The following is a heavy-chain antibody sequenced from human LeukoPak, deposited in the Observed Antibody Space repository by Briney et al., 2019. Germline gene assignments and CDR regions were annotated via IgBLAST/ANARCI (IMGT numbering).Heavy chain of an antibody. CDR3: ALPDEDDFWSGYNY. CDR2: IIPIFGTT. V-gene: IGHV1-69*13. CDR1: GGTFSSYA. Sequence: ASVKVSCKASGGTFSSYAISWVRQAPGQGLEWMGGIIPIFGTTNYAQKFQGRVTITADESTSTAYMELSSLRSDDTAVYYCALPDEDDFWSGYNYWGQGTLVTVSS. D-gene: IGHD3-3*01. J-gene: IGHJ4*02.